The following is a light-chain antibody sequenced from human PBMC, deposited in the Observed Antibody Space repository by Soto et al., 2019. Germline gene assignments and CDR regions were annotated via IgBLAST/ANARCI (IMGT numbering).Light chain of an antibody. CDR3: SSYAGSVYV. CDR2: DVS. J-gene: IGLJ1*01. V-gene: IGLV2-8*01. CDR1: SSDVGAYNY. Sequence: QSVLTQPPSSSGSPGQSVSISCTGTSSDVGAYNYVSWYQQHPGKAPKLMFYDVSKRPSGVPDRFSGSKSGNTASLTVSGLQAEDEADYYCSSYAGSVYVFGTGTKVTVL.